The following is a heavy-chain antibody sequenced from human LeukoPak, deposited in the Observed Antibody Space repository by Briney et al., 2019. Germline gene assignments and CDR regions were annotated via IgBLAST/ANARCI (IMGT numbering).Heavy chain of an antibody. V-gene: IGHV5-51*01. CDR2: IYPGDSDT. J-gene: IGHJ5*02. D-gene: IGHD6-19*01. Sequence: GESLKISCKGSGYSFTSYWIGWVRQLPGKGLEWMGIIYPGDSDTRYSPSFQGQVTISADKSISTAYLQWSSLKASDTAMYYCARDGAVAGTYNWFDPWGQGTLVTVSS. CDR3: ARDGAVAGTYNWFDP. CDR1: GYSFTSYW.